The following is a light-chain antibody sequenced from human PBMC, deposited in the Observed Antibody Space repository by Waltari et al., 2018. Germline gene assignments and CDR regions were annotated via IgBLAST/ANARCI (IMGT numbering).Light chain of an antibody. CDR3: CSYAGSKFYV. CDR2: EVT. CDR1: SSDVGTYTL. V-gene: IGLV2-23*02. Sequence: QSALTPPASVSGSPGQSITISCTGTSSDVGTYTLVSWYQQPPGKGPKLMIYEVTKRPSGVSNRFSGSKSGNTASLTISGLQAEDEAEYYCCSYAGSKFYVFGTGTKVTVL. J-gene: IGLJ1*01.